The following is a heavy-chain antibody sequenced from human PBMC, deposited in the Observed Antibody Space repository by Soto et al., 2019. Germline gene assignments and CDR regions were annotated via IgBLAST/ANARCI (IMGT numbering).Heavy chain of an antibody. V-gene: IGHV3-30*18. CDR1: GFTFSSYG. D-gene: IGHD3-3*01. J-gene: IGHJ6*02. Sequence: GGSLRLSCAASGFTFSSYGMHWVRQAPGKGLEWVAVISYDGSNKYYAGSVKGRFTISRDNSKNTLYLQMNSLRAEDTAVYYCAKDLQYYDFWSGYYNRFNYYYYYGMDVWGQGTTVTVSS. CDR3: AKDLQYYDFWSGYYNRFNYYYYYGMDV. CDR2: ISYDGSNK.